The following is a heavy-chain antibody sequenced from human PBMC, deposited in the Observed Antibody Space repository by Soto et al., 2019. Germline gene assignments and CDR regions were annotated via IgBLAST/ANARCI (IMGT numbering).Heavy chain of an antibody. CDR3: ARGYCSSTSCLFDY. CDR2: TNSDGSST. V-gene: IGHV3-74*01. CDR1: GFTFSSYW. J-gene: IGHJ4*02. Sequence: GESLKISCAAFGFTFSSYWMHWVRQAPGKGLVWVSRTNSDGSSTNYADSVKGRFTISRDNAKKTLHLQMNSLRAEDTAMYYCARGYCSSTSCLFDYWGQGTLVTVSS. D-gene: IGHD2-2*01.